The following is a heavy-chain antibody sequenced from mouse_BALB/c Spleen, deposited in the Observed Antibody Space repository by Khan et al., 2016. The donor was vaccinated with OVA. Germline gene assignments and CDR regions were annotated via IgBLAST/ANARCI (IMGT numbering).Heavy chain of an antibody. CDR1: GYTFSSYY. J-gene: IGHJ3*01. D-gene: IGHD2-10*02. CDR2: INPNNGGP. CDR3: TRSGYGNPFAY. V-gene: IGHV1S81*02. Sequence: VQLQESGAELVQPGSSVKLSCKASGYTFSSYYLYWVRQRPGQGLEWIGGINPNNGGPDFNEKFKTMATLTVDKSSRPAYIHLTSLTSEDSAVYYCTRSGYGNPFAYWGQGTLVTVSP.